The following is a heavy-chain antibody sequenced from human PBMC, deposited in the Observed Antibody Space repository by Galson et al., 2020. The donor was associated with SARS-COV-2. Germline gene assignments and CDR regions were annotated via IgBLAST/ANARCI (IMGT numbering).Heavy chain of an antibody. J-gene: IGHJ4*02. CDR2: IYYSGST. Sequence: SETLSLTCTVSGGSVSSGAYYWSWIRQHPGKGLEWIGYIYYSGSTYYNPSLKSRVTISVDTSKNQFSLKLSSVTAADTAVYYCARVGYYYDSSGYPIWGQGTLVTVSS. V-gene: IGHV4-31*03. CDR3: ARVGYYYDSSGYPI. D-gene: IGHD3-22*01. CDR1: GGSVSSGAYY.